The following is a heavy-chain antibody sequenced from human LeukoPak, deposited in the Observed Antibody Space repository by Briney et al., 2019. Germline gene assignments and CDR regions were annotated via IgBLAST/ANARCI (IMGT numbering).Heavy chain of an antibody. J-gene: IGHJ4*02. CDR2: ISGSGGTT. D-gene: IGHD5-12*01. V-gene: IGHV3-23*01. CDR3: AKDPYRASSGLVDY. Sequence: GGSLRLSCATSGFTFSNYAVSWVRQAPGKGLEWVSSISGSGGTTYYADSVKGRFTIYRDNSKNTLYLQINSLRAEDTAVYYCAKDPYRASSGLVDYWGQGTLVTVSS. CDR1: GFTFSNYA.